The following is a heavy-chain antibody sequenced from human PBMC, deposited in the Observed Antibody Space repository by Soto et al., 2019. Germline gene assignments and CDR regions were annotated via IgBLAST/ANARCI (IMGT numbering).Heavy chain of an antibody. J-gene: IGHJ6*02. Sequence: PSETLSLTCTVSGYSISSDYYHWTWIRQSPGKGLEWIGYIHHSGSILYNPSLKSRVTISVDTSKNQFSLHLTSVTAADTAVYFCAREDDGGDSLDVWGQGTTVTVSS. V-gene: IGHV4-30-4*08. CDR1: GYSISSDYYH. CDR2: IHHSGSI. D-gene: IGHD2-21*02. CDR3: AREDDGGDSLDV.